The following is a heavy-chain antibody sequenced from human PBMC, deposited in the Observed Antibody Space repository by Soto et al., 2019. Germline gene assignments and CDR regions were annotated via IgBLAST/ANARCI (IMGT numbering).Heavy chain of an antibody. Sequence: SETLSLTSTVSGGSISSGHYYWSWIRQHPGKVLEWIVYIYYSGSTYYNPSLKSRVSMSVDTSKNHFSLQLTSVTAADTAVYYCARVRVCSSANCYTGPFDPWGQGTLVTVSS. V-gene: IGHV4-31*03. CDR2: IYYSGST. CDR3: ARVRVCSSANCYTGPFDP. CDR1: GGSISSGHYY. J-gene: IGHJ5*02. D-gene: IGHD2-2*02.